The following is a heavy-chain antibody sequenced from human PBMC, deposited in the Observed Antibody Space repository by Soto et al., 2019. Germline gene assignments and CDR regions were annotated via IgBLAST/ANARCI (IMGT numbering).Heavy chain of an antibody. CDR1: GGSFSGYY. CDR3: ARGRVVAYYFDY. Sequence: QVQLQQWGAGLLKPSEALSLTCAVYGGSFSGYYWSWIRQPPGKGLEWIEEINHSGSTNYTPSLKSRVTISVDTSKNQFALKLSPVTAADTAVYYCARGRVVAYYFDYSGQGALVTVSS. V-gene: IGHV4-34*01. D-gene: IGHD2-15*01. J-gene: IGHJ4*02. CDR2: INHSGST.